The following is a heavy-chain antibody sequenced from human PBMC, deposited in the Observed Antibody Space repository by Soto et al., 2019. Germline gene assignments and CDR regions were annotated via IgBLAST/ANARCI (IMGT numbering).Heavy chain of an antibody. Sequence: GGSLRLSCAASGFTFSSYAMSWVRQAPGKGLEWVSAISGSGGSTYYADSVKGRFTISRDNSKNTLYLQMNSLRAEDTAVYYCAKRQGYCSGGSCLQIVGGDYMDVWGKGTTVTVSS. V-gene: IGHV3-23*01. D-gene: IGHD2-15*01. J-gene: IGHJ6*03. CDR1: GFTFSSYA. CDR2: ISGSGGST. CDR3: AKRQGYCSGGSCLQIVGGDYMDV.